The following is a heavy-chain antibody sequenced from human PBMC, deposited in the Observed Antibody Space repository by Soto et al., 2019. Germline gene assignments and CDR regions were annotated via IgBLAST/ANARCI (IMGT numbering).Heavy chain of an antibody. Sequence: PSATLSLTCTVSGGSISSYYWSWIRQPPGKGLEWIRYIYYSGSTNYNPSLKSRVTISVDTSKNQFSLKLSSVTAADTAVYYCARLPRNCSGGSCYTAVWGQGTLVTVSS. D-gene: IGHD2-15*01. CDR3: ARLPRNCSGGSCYTAV. CDR2: IYYSGST. V-gene: IGHV4-59*08. CDR1: GGSISSYY. J-gene: IGHJ4*02.